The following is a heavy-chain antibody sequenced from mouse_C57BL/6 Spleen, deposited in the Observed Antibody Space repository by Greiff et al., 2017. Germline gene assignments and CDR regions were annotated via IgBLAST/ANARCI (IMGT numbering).Heavy chain of an antibody. J-gene: IGHJ2*01. CDR2: ISNGGGST. V-gene: IGHV5-12*01. CDR3: ARQNWSYYFDY. D-gene: IGHD4-1*01. Sequence: EVQGVESGGGLVQPGGSLKLSCAASGFTFSDYYMYWVRQTPEKRLEWVAYISNGGGSTYYPDTVKGRFTISRDNAKNTLYLQMSRLKSEDTAMYYCARQNWSYYFDYWGQGTTLTVSS. CDR1: GFTFSDYY.